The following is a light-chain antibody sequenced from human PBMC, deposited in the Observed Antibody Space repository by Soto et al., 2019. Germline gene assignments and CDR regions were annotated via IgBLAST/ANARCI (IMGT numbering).Light chain of an antibody. J-gene: IGKJ1*01. CDR3: QQYGSSHPWT. CDR2: GAS. V-gene: IGKV3-20*01. Sequence: EIVLTQSPGTLSLSPGERATLSCRASESVSSSYLAWYQQKPGQATKLIIFGASSRATGTPDRFSGSGSGTDFTLTISRLEPEDFALYYCQQYGSSHPWTFGQGTKVDIK. CDR1: ESVSSSY.